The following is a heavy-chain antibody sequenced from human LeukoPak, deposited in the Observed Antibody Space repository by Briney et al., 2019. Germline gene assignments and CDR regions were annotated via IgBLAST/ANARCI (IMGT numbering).Heavy chain of an antibody. CDR3: ARGQLQRKFDF. D-gene: IGHD2-2*01. CDR2: INPNSGGT. J-gene: IGHJ4*02. CDR1: GYTFTGYY. V-gene: IGHV1-2*02. Sequence: VASVKVSCKASGYTFTGYYIHWVRQAPGQGPEWMGWINPNSGGTNYAQKFQGRVTMTRDTSISTAYMELSSLTSDDTAVYYCARGQLQRKFDFWGQGTLVTFSS.